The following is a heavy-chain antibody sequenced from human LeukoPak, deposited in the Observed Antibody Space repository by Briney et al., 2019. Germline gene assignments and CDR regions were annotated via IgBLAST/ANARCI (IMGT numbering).Heavy chain of an antibody. Sequence: SGGSLRLSCAASGFTFSSYAMSWVRQAPGKGPEWVSAISGSGGSTYYADSVKGRFTISRDNSKNMLYLQMNSLRAEDTAVYYCAKAGYGTAIRNAFDYWGQGTLVTVSS. J-gene: IGHJ4*02. CDR2: ISGSGGST. CDR3: AKAGYGTAIRNAFDY. CDR1: GFTFSSYA. V-gene: IGHV3-23*01. D-gene: IGHD2-2*02.